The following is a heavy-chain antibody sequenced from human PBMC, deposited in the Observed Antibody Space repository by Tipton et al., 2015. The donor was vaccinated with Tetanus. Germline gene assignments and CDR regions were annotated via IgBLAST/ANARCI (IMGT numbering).Heavy chain of an antibody. D-gene: IGHD6-19*01. V-gene: IGHV3-74*01. Sequence: SLRLSCAASGIAFSSYWMHWVRQAPGKGLVWVSCINSDGSSTSYADSVKGRFTISRDNAKNTLYLQMNSLRAEDTAVYYCARDRDGGWSFDPWGHGTLVTVSS. J-gene: IGHJ5*02. CDR1: GIAFSSYW. CDR2: INSDGSST. CDR3: ARDRDGGWSFDP.